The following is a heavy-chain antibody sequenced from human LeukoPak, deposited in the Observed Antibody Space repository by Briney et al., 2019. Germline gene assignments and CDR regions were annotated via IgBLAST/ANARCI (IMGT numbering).Heavy chain of an antibody. CDR1: GYTFTTYG. CDR3: ARDRGSGSYFGSFDY. CDR2: ISAYNDNT. Sequence: GASVKVSCKASGYTFTTYGISWVRQAPGQGLEWMGLISAYNDNTKYAQNLQGRVTMTTDTSTSTAYMELRSLRSDDAAAYYCARDRGSGSYFGSFDYWGQGTLVTVSS. V-gene: IGHV1-18*01. D-gene: IGHD1-26*01. J-gene: IGHJ4*02.